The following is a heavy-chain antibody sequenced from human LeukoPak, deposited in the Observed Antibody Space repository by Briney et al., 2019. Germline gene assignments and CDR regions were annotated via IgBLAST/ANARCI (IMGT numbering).Heavy chain of an antibody. CDR2: LSYTGST. D-gene: IGHD2-15*01. V-gene: IGHV4-59*01. CDR1: AASIRGFY. CDR3: ARDERFCTGGSCYHGWFDP. Sequence: PSDTLSLTCTLSAASIRGFYWTWIRHPPGKALECIGYLSYTGSTNYNPSLKSRLSISLDTSKNQFSLKLNSVTAADKAVYYCARDERFCTGGSCYHGWFDPWGQGTLVTVSS. J-gene: IGHJ5*02.